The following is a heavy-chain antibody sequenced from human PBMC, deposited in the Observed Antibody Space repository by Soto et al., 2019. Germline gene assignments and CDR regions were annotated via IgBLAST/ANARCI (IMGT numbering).Heavy chain of an antibody. CDR3: ARDLDAVTTILAFDI. CDR2: ISAYNGNT. V-gene: IGHV1-18*01. J-gene: IGHJ3*02. D-gene: IGHD4-17*01. CDR1: GYTFTSYG. Sequence: ASVKVSCKASGYTFTSYGISWVRQAPGQGLEWMGWISAYNGNTNYAQKLQGRVTMTTDTSTSTAYMELRSLRSDDTAVYYCARDLDAVTTILAFDIWGQGTMVTVSS.